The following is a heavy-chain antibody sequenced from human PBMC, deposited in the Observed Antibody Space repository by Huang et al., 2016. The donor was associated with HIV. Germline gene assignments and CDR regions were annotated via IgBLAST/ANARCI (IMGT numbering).Heavy chain of an antibody. CDR1: GGGSSSYA. V-gene: IGHV1-69*13. J-gene: IGHJ4*02. CDR2: ILPSFGTT. D-gene: IGHD5-12*01. Sequence: QVQLVQSGAEVKKPGSSVKLSCQSSGGGSSSYAISWVRQARGQGLEWMGGILPSFGTTDYAPRFQGRVTITADESTNTAYIELSSLEYDDTALYYCARSGPRWGLATIWTLVYWGQGTLVTVSS. CDR3: ARSGPRWGLATIWTLVY.